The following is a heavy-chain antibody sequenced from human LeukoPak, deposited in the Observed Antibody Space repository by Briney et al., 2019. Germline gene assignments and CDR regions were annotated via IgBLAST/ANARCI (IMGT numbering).Heavy chain of an antibody. J-gene: IGHJ4*02. CDR2: ISGSGGST. V-gene: IGHV3-23*01. D-gene: IGHD2-15*01. Sequence: GGSLRLSCAASGFTFSSYAMSWVRQAPGKGLEWVSAISGSGGSTYYADSVKGRFTISRDNAKNTLYLQMNSLRAEDTAVYYCARDRIQQGYVDYWGQGTLVTVSS. CDR3: ARDRIQQGYVDY. CDR1: GFTFSSYA.